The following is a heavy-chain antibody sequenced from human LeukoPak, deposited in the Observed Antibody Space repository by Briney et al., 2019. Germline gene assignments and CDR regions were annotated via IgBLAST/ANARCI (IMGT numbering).Heavy chain of an antibody. V-gene: IGHV3-74*01. J-gene: IGHJ5*02. CDR2: INSDGINT. CDR3: ARDLGQYYDTSDNWFDP. D-gene: IGHD3-22*01. Sequence: GGSLRLSCAASGFTFSSYWMHWVRQAPGKGLVWVSRINSDGINTSYADSVKGRFTISRDNAKNTLNLQMNSLRAEDPAVYYCARDLGQYYDTSDNWFDPWGQGTLVTVSS. CDR1: GFTFSSYW.